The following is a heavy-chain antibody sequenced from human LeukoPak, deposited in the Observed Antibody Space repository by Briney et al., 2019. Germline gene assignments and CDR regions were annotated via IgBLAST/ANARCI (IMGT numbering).Heavy chain of an antibody. CDR3: ARDRIAVAGIFDY. D-gene: IGHD6-19*01. Sequence: GRSLRLSCAASGFTFSSYAMHWVRQAPGKGLEWVAIISYDGSNKYYADSVKGRFTISRDNSKNKLYLQMNSLRAEDTAVYYCARDRIAVAGIFDYWGQGTLVTVSS. CDR1: GFTFSSYA. J-gene: IGHJ4*02. CDR2: ISYDGSNK. V-gene: IGHV3-30-3*01.